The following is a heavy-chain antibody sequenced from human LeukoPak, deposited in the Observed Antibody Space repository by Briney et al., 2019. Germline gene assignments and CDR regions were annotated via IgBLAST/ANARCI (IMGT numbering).Heavy chain of an antibody. D-gene: IGHD6-6*01. Sequence: SVKVSCKASGGTFSSYAISWVRQAPGQGLEWVGGIIPIFGTANYAQKFQGRVTITADESTSTAYMELSSLRSEDTAVYYCARGGPVWQLVRDYYYYMDVWGKGTTVTVSS. V-gene: IGHV1-69*13. CDR2: IIPIFGTA. J-gene: IGHJ6*03. CDR1: GGTFSSYA. CDR3: ARGGPVWQLVRDYYYYMDV.